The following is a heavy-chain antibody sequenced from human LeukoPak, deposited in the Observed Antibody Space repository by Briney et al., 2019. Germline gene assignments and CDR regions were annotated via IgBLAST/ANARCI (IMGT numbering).Heavy chain of an antibody. Sequence: GGSLRLSCAASGFTFSSSAMSGVRQAPGKGLECGSSISGSGSGGSTYYADSVKGRFTISRDNYKNTLYLQMNSLRAEDTAIYYCARLRFMEWFEPWGQGTLVTVSS. CDR3: ARLRFMEWFEP. D-gene: IGHD3-3*01. CDR1: GFTFSSSA. V-gene: IGHV3-23*01. J-gene: IGHJ5*02. CDR2: ISGSGSGGST.